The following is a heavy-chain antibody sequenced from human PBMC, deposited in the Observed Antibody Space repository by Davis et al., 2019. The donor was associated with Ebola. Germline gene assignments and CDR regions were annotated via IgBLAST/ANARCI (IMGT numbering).Heavy chain of an antibody. V-gene: IGHV3-30*18. CDR2: ISYDGSNK. Sequence: PGGSLRLSCAASGFTFSSYAMSWVRQAPGKGLGWVAVISYDGSNKYYADSVKGRFTISRDNSKNTLYLQMNSLRAEDTAVYYCAKDLTGRFGDLGGAFDIWGQGTMVTVSS. CDR1: GFTFSSYA. D-gene: IGHD3-10*01. J-gene: IGHJ3*02. CDR3: AKDLTGRFGDLGGAFDI.